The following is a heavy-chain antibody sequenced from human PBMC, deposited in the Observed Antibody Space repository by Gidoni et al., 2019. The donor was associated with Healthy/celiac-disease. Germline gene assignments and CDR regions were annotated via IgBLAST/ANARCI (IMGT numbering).Heavy chain of an antibody. V-gene: IGHV3-23*01. D-gene: IGHD1-26*01. J-gene: IGHJ4*02. CDR3: AKDQSSVGATYFDY. Sequence: EVQLLESGGGLVQPGGSLRLPCAASGFTFGSYAMSWVRQAPGKGLEWVSAISGSGGSTYYADSVKGRFTISRDNSKNTLYLQMNSLRAEDTAVYYCAKDQSSVGATYFDYWGQGTLVTVSS. CDR1: GFTFGSYA. CDR2: ISGSGGST.